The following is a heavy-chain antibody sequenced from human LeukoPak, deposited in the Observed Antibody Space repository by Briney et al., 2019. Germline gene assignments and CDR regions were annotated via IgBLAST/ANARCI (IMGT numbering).Heavy chain of an antibody. J-gene: IGHJ4*02. V-gene: IGHV3-21*01. Sequence: GGSLRLSCAASGFTFSNYSLNWVRQAPGKGLEWVSSISSSSSDIYYAVSVKGRFTISRDNAKNSLYLQMNSLRAEDTAVYYCARDSRTTGTTSGYFDYWGQGTLVTVS. D-gene: IGHD1-1*01. CDR3: ARDSRTTGTTSGYFDY. CDR2: ISSSSSDI. CDR1: GFTFSNYS.